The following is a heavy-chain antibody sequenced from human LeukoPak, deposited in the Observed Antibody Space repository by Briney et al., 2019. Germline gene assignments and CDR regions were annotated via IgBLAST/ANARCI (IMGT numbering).Heavy chain of an antibody. CDR1: GGSISNYY. CDR3: ASLGLNNWFDP. CDR2: IYYSGST. Sequence: PSETLSLTCTVSGGSISNYYWSWIRQPPGKGLEWIGYIYYSGSTNYNPSLKSRVTISVDTSKNQFSLKLSSVTAADTAVYYCASLGLNNWFDPWGQGTLVTVSS. D-gene: IGHD7-27*01. V-gene: IGHV4-59*08. J-gene: IGHJ5*02.